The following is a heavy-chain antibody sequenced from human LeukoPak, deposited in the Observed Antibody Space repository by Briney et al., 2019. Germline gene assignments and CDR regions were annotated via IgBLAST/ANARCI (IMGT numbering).Heavy chain of an antibody. CDR2: ISSISSYI. D-gene: IGHD1-26*01. Sequence: PGESLRLSCAASGFTFSSYAMSWVRQAPGKGLEWVSSISSISSYIYYADSVKGRFTVSRDNAKNSLYLQMDSLRAEDTAVYYCARDPSGTYYPRVSGALDIWGQGTMVNVSS. CDR3: ARDPSGTYYPRVSGALDI. J-gene: IGHJ3*02. CDR1: GFTFSSYA. V-gene: IGHV3-21*01.